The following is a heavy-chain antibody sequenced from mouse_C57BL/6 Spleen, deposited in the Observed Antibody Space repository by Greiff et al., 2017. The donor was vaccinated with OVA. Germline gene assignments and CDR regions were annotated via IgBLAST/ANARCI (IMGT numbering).Heavy chain of an antibody. CDR1: GYTFTSYW. CDR3: ASGRDSYPNWYFDD. CDR2: IDTSGRYT. V-gene: IGHV1-50*01. D-gene: IGHD2-12*01. Sequence: QVQLQQPGAELVKPGASVKLSCKASGYTFTSYWMPWVQQRPGQGLEWIGEIDTSGRYTNYNQKFKGQATLTVDQSSSTAYMQLSSLTSEDSAVYYWASGRDSYPNWYFDDWGKGTTVTVSS. J-gene: IGHJ1*03.